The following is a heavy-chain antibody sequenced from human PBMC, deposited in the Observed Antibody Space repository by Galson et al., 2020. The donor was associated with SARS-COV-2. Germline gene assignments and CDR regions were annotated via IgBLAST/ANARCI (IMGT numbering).Heavy chain of an antibody. D-gene: IGHD3-10*01. V-gene: IGHV4-38-2*01. Sequence: SETLSLTCAVSGYSISSGYYWAWIRQSPGRGLEWISSIYHGGSTYYNPSLKSRVTMSIDTSRNQFSLNLRSVTAADTAVYFCARREDYHGSGSPFRYWGQGILVTVSS. CDR1: GYSISSGYY. J-gene: IGHJ4*02. CDR3: ARREDYHGSGSPFRY. CDR2: IYHGGST.